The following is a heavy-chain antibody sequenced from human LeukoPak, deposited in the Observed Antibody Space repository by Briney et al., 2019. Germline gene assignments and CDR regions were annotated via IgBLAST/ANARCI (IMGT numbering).Heavy chain of an antibody. D-gene: IGHD2-21*01. J-gene: IGHJ4*02. CDR1: GVSIRNSSFY. CDR2: NNHSGST. CDR3: VRHIAYHANLDY. Sequence: SSETLSLTCAVSGVSIRNSSFYWGWIRQPPGRGLGWIGENNHSGSTNYNPSLKSRVTISVDTSKNQFSLRLNSVTASDTAVYYCVRHIAYHANLDYWGQGILVTVSS. V-gene: IGHV4-39*01.